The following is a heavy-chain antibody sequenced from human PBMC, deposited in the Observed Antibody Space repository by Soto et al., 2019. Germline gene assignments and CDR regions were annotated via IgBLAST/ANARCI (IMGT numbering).Heavy chain of an antibody. Sequence: ASVKVSCKVSGYTLTELSMHWVRQAPGKGLEWMGWMNPNSGNTGYAQKFQGRVTMTRNTSISTAYMELSSLRSEDTAVYYCARGKHYMDVWGKGTTVTVSS. CDR3: ARGKHYMDV. CDR1: GYTLTELS. J-gene: IGHJ6*03. V-gene: IGHV1-8*01. CDR2: MNPNSGNT.